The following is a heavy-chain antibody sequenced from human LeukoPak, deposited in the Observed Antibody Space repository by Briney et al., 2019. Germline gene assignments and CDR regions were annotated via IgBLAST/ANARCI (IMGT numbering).Heavy chain of an antibody. D-gene: IGHD1-26*01. CDR2: ISAYNGNT. CDR1: GYTFTSYG. J-gene: IGHJ4*02. Sequence: ASVKVSCKASGYTFTSYGISWVRQAPGQGLEWMGWISAYNGNTNYAQKLQGRVTFTRDTSASTAYMELSSLRSEDAAVFYCTRDPVGGNTPFDYWGQGTLVTVSS. V-gene: IGHV1-18*01. CDR3: TRDPVGGNTPFDY.